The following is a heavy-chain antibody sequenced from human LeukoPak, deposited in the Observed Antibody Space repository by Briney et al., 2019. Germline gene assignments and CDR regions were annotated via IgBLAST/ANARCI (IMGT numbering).Heavy chain of an antibody. CDR2: ISGRDGST. J-gene: IGHJ4*02. CDR3: AKEPAFVVVVPAPFDY. Sequence: GGSLRLSRAASGFSFSRYAMSWVRQAPGKGREGVSAISGRDGSTYYADSVKGRFTISRDNSKNTLYLQMNRLRAEDTAVYYCAKEPAFVVVVPAPFDYWGQGTLVTVSS. V-gene: IGHV3-23*01. D-gene: IGHD2-2*01. CDR1: GFSFSRYA.